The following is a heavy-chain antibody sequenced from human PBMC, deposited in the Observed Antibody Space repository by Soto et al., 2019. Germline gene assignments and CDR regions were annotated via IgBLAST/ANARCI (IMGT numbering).Heavy chain of an antibody. CDR2: ISAYNGNT. J-gene: IGHJ5*02. Sequence: GASVKVSCKASGYTFTSYGISWVRRAPGQELEWMGWISAYNGNTNYAQKLQGRVTMTTDTSTSTAYMELRSLRSDDTAVYYCARRHYYGSGRKPFSWFDPWGQGTMVTVSS. D-gene: IGHD3-10*01. CDR3: ARRHYYGSGRKPFSWFDP. V-gene: IGHV1-18*04. CDR1: GYTFTSYG.